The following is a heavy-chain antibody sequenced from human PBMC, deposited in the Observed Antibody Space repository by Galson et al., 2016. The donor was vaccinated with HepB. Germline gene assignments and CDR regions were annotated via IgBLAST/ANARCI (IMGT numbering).Heavy chain of an antibody. CDR3: ARVTTPAYYFDY. CDR1: GYTFTSYY. J-gene: IGHJ4*02. CDR2: INPSGGST. V-gene: IGHV1-46*01. D-gene: IGHD1-26*01. Sequence: SVKVSCKASGYTFTSYYMHWVRQAPGQGRMWMGLINPSGGSTTYAQNFQGRVTMTRDTSTSTVYMELSSLRSEDTAVYYCARVTTPAYYFDYWGQGTLVTVSS.